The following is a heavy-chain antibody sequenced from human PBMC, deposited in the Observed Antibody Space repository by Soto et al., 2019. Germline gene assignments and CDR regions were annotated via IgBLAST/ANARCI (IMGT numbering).Heavy chain of an antibody. CDR2: IIPIFGTA. V-gene: IGHV1-69*13. J-gene: IGHJ1*01. Sequence: SVKVSCKASGGTFSSYAISWVRHAPGQGLEWMGGIIPIFGTANYAQKFQGRVTITADESTSTAYMELSSLRSEDTAVYYCARDRDDSSGYPEYFQHWGQGTLVTVSS. CDR1: GGTFSSYA. D-gene: IGHD3-22*01. CDR3: ARDRDDSSGYPEYFQH.